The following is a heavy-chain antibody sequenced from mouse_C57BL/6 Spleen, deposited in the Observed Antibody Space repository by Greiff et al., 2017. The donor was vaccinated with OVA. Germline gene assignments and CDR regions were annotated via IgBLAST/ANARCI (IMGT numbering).Heavy chain of an antibody. Sequence: EVKLMESGGGLVQPGGSLSLSCAASGFTFTDYYMSWVRQPPGKALEWLGFIRNKANGYTTEYSASVKGRFTISRDNSQSILYLQMNALRAEDSATYYCARYIVKYFDVWGTGTTVTVSS. D-gene: IGHD2-5*01. CDR1: GFTFTDYY. CDR3: ARYIVKYFDV. CDR2: IRNKANGYTT. V-gene: IGHV7-3*01. J-gene: IGHJ1*03.